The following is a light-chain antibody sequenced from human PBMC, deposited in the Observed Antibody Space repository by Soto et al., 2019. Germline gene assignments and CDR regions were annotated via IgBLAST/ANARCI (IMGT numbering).Light chain of an antibody. V-gene: IGLV1-51*01. CDR1: SSNIGDNY. Sequence: QSVLTQPPSMSAAPGQRVTISCSGTSSNIGDNYVSWYRQLQGTAPELLIYDNYKRPSGIPDRFSGSKSGTSATLGITGLQTWDEADYYCGTWDTSLSNWVFGGGTKLTVL. CDR2: DNY. CDR3: GTWDTSLSNWV. J-gene: IGLJ3*02.